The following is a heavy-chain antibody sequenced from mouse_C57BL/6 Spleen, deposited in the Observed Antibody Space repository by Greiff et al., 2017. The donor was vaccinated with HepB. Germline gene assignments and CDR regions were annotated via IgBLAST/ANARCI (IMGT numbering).Heavy chain of an antibody. V-gene: IGHV1-15*01. D-gene: IGHD1-1*01. J-gene: IGHJ2*01. CDR2: IDPETGGT. CDR1: GYTFTDYE. Sequence: VQLQQSGAELVRPGASVTLSCKASGYTFTDYEMHWVKQTPVHGLEWIGAIDPETGGTAYNQKFKGKAILTADKSSSTAYMVLRSLTSEDSAVYYCTRFYYGSPLDYWGQGTTLTVSS. CDR3: TRFYYGSPLDY.